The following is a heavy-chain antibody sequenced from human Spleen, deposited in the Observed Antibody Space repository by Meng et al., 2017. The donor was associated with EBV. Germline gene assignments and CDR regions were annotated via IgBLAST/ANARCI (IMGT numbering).Heavy chain of an antibody. J-gene: IGHJ4*02. CDR1: GFSLTSSGVG. D-gene: IGHD7-27*01. Sequence: QVPVKESGPTLVEFPQTLSLTCTFSGFSLTSSGVGVGWIRQHPGKALEWLAVIYWDDDKRYSPSLKSRLTVTKDTSKNQVVLTMTNMDPLDTATFYCARILGKAPYYFDYWGQGALVTVSS. CDR3: ARILGKAPYYFDY. CDR2: IYWDDDK. V-gene: IGHV2-5*02.